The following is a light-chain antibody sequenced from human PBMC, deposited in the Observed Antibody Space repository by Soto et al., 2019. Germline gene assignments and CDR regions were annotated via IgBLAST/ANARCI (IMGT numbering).Light chain of an antibody. CDR1: SSDVGAYTF. J-gene: IGLJ1*01. CDR3: SSYTSSSTHV. Sequence: QSALTQPASVSGSPGQSITISCTGTSSDVGAYTFVSWYQQHPDKVPKLMIFDVSSRPSGVSDRFSGSKSGNTASLTISGIQPEDEADYYCSSYTSSSTHVFGSGTKVTVL. CDR2: DVS. V-gene: IGLV2-14*03.